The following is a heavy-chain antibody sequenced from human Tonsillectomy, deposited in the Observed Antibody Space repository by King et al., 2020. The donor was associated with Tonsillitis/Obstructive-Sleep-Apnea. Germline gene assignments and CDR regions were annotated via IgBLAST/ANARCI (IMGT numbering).Heavy chain of an antibody. V-gene: IGHV4-61*01. CDR1: GGSISSTSYY. J-gene: IGHJ6*03. Sequence: HVQLQESGPGLVQPSETLSLTCTVSGGSISSTSYYWSWIRQPPGKRLEWIGYIFYSGSTNYNPSLKSRVSLSVDTSKSQFSLNLISVTAADTAVYYCAGVPTNWDKYYYYLDVWGEGTMVTVSS. D-gene: IGHD1/OR15-1a*01. CDR2: IFYSGST. CDR3: AGVPTNWDKYYYYLDV.